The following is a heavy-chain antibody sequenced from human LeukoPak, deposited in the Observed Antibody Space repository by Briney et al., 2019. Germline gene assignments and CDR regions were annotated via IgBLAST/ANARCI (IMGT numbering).Heavy chain of an antibody. Sequence: GGSLRLSCAASGFTFSSYSMNWVRQAPGKGLEWVSGISWNSGSIGYADSVKGRFTISRDNAKNSLYLQMNSLRAEDTALYYCAKEAAAGTTWGQGTLVTVSS. CDR1: GFTFSSYS. CDR3: AKEAAAGTT. D-gene: IGHD6-13*01. V-gene: IGHV3-9*01. CDR2: ISWNSGSI. J-gene: IGHJ5*02.